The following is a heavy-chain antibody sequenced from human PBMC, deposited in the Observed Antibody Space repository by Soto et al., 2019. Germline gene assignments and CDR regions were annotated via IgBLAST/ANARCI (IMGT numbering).Heavy chain of an antibody. J-gene: IGHJ4*02. Sequence: PVVSLRLSCAGSGFTFSSSTMTWVRQAPGKGLEWVSSISSSSSYIYQPDSLKGRFTISRDNAKNSVFLQMSSLRAEDTAVYDCARDLGGVYATWGQGNLVTVSS. CDR3: ARDLGGVYAT. D-gene: IGHD2-8*01. V-gene: IGHV3-21*01. CDR2: ISSSSSYI. CDR1: GFTFSSST.